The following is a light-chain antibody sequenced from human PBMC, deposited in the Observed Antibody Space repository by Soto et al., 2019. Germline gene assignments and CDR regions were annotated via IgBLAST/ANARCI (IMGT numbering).Light chain of an antibody. V-gene: IGLV1-47*01. CDR1: YYNIGKNL. J-gene: IGLJ3*02. Sequence: QLVLTQPPSASGTPGQGITMSCSGGYYNIGKNLVYWYQQRPGTAPKLLIYKTNQRPSGVPDRFSGSKSGSSASLAISGLRSEDEGDYYCQSYDISLSAFWVFGGGTKLTVL. CDR3: QSYDISLSAFWV. CDR2: KTN.